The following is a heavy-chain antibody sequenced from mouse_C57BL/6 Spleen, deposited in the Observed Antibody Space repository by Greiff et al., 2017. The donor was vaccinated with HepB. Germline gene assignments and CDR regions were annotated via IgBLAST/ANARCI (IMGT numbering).Heavy chain of an antibody. Sequence: EVQLQQSGPELVKPGASVKISCKASGYTFTDYYMNWVKQSHGKSLEWIGDINPNNGGTSYNQKFKGKATLTVDKSSSTAYMELRSLTSEDSAVYYCARTIYYGSSYYAMDYWGQGTSVTVSS. CDR2: INPNNGGT. V-gene: IGHV1-26*01. CDR3: ARTIYYGSSYYAMDY. CDR1: GYTFTDYY. J-gene: IGHJ4*01. D-gene: IGHD1-1*01.